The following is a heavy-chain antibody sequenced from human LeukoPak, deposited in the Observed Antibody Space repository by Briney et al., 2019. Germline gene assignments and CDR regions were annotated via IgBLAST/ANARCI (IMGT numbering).Heavy chain of an antibody. CDR1: GFSVDGNY. D-gene: IGHD3-22*01. V-gene: IGHV3-66*01. J-gene: IGHJ3*01. CDR2: IFSGDST. CDR3: GRGGSSGYNYNAFDV. Sequence: GGSLRLSCEVSGFSVDGNYMTWVRQVPGRGLEWVALIFSGDSTDYPDSVNGRFTISRDIAKNSLYLQMNSLRPEDTAVYYCGRGGSSGYNYNAFDVWGQGTRVTVSS.